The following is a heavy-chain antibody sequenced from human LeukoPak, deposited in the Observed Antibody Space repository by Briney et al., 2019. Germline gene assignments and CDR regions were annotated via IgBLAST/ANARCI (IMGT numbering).Heavy chain of an antibody. CDR1: GYTFTGYY. V-gene: IGHV1-2*02. Sequence: GASVKVSCRASGYTFTGYYMHWVRQAPGQGLEWMGWINPNSGGTNYAQKFQGRVTMTRDTSISTAYMELSRLRSDDTAVYYCARDSGLGSWFDPWGQGTLVTVSS. CDR3: ARDSGLGSWFDP. D-gene: IGHD6-25*01. CDR2: INPNSGGT. J-gene: IGHJ5*02.